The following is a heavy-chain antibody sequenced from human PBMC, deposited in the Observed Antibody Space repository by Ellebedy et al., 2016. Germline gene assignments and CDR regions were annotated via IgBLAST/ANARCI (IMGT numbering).Heavy chain of an antibody. CDR2: IYYRGNT. CDR3: ARRYCINTNCFFDY. Sequence: SETLSLTCTVSGGSISTYYWSWIRQPPGKGLEWIAYIYYRGNTNYNPSLKSRVTMSMDTSKNQFSLMLTSVTAADTAVYYCARRYCINTNCFFDYWGQGTLVTVSS. J-gene: IGHJ4*02. V-gene: IGHV4-59*08. D-gene: IGHD2-2*01. CDR1: GGSISTYY.